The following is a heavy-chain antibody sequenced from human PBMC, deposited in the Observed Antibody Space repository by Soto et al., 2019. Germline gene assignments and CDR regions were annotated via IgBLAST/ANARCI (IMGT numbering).Heavy chain of an antibody. CDR3: ARAYSPGMFDP. Sequence: QVQLVQSGAEVKKPGASVKVSCKASGYTFTSYGIIWVRQAPGQGLEWMGWISANNGNTKYAQNFQGRVTMTTDTYTSTAYMELRSLRSDDTAVYYCARAYSPGMFDPWGQGTLVTVSS. CDR1: GYTFTSYG. D-gene: IGHD2-15*01. V-gene: IGHV1-18*01. J-gene: IGHJ5*02. CDR2: ISANNGNT.